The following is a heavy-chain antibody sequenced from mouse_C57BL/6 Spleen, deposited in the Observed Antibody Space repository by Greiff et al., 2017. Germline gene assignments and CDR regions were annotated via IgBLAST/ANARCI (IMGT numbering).Heavy chain of an antibody. V-gene: IGHV8-8*01. Sequence: QVTLKESGPGILQPSQTLSLPCSFSGFSLSTFGMGVGWIRHPSGKGLEWLAHIWWDDDKYYNPALKSRLTISKDTSKNQVFLKIANVYTADTATYYCARRSDYYGSSLAWFAYWGQGTLVTVSA. J-gene: IGHJ3*01. CDR3: ARRSDYYGSSLAWFAY. CDR2: IWWDDDK. CDR1: GFSLSTFGMG. D-gene: IGHD1-1*01.